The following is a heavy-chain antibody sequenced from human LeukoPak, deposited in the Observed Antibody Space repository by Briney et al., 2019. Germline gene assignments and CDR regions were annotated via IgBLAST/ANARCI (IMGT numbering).Heavy chain of an antibody. CDR2: ISAYNGNT. CDR3: ARESRYSSSWYFDY. CDR1: GYTFTSYG. J-gene: IGHJ4*02. V-gene: IGHV1-18*01. D-gene: IGHD6-13*01. Sequence: ASVKLSCKASGYTFTSYGISWVRQAPGQGLEWMGWISAYNGNTNYAQKLQGRVTMTTDTSTSTAYMELRSLRSDDTAVYYCARESRYSSSWYFDYWGQGTLVTVS.